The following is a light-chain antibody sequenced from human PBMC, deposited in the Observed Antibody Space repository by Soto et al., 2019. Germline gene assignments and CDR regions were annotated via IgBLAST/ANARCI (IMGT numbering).Light chain of an antibody. J-gene: IGLJ2*01. Sequence: QSVLTQPPSASGIPGQRVTISCSGSSSNIGSNTVNWYQQLPGTAPKLLIYSNNQRPSGVPDRFSGSKSGTSASLAISGLQSEDEADYYCAAWDDSLNGPYVVFGGGTKLTVL. CDR2: SNN. CDR3: AAWDDSLNGPYVV. CDR1: SSNIGSNT. V-gene: IGLV1-44*01.